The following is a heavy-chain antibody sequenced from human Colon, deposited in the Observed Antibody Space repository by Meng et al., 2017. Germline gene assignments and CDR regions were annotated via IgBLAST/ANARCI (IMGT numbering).Heavy chain of an antibody. CDR2: VWFDGSKT. J-gene: IGHJ4*02. CDR3: RSSSSDTDY. Sequence: GGSLRLSCAASRFNTASGITFSDSAMHWVRQAPGRGLEWVALVWFDGSKTYYAGSVEGRLTISRDNSNKTLYLQMNSLRAEDTAVYFCRSSSSDTDYWGQGTLVTVSS. V-gene: IGHV3-33*01. D-gene: IGHD6-6*01. CDR1: GITFSDSA.